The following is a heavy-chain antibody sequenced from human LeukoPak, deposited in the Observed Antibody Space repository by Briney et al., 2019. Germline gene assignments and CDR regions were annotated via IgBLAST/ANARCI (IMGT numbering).Heavy chain of an antibody. D-gene: IGHD3-22*01. CDR1: GFTFSDYY. J-gene: IGHJ4*02. CDR2: ISSSGSTI. CDR3: ARDRSPKYYYDSSGYSSADY. Sequence: GGSLRLSCAASGFTFSDYYMSWIRQAPGKGLEWVSYISSSGSTIYYADSVKGRFTISRDNAKNPLYLQMNSLRAEDTAVYYCARDRSPKYYYDSSGYSSADYWGQGTLVTVSS. V-gene: IGHV3-11*01.